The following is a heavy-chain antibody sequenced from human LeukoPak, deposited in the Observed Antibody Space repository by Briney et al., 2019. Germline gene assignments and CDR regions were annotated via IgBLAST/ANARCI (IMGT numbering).Heavy chain of an antibody. V-gene: IGHV3-23*01. Sequence: PGGSLRLSCAASGFTFSSYAMSWVRQAPGKGLEWVSAISGSGGSTYYADSVKGRLTISRDNSENTVYLQVSSLRAEDTAVYYCARLSGTSGTTSRVLHYWGQGALVTVSS. D-gene: IGHD1-1*01. CDR1: GFTFSSYA. CDR2: ISGSGGST. CDR3: ARLSGTSGTTSRVLHY. J-gene: IGHJ4*02.